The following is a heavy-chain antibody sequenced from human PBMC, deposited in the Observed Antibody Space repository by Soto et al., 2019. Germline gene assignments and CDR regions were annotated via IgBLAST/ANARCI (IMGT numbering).Heavy chain of an antibody. CDR2: IIPIFGTA. V-gene: IGHV1-69*13. CDR1: GGTFSSYA. D-gene: IGHD2-2*01. J-gene: IGHJ6*02. CDR3: ARASLDSSASAHYYYGMDV. Sequence: SVKVSCKASGGTFSSYAISWVRQAPGQGLEWMGGIIPIFGTANYAQKFQGRVTITADESTSTAYMELSSLRSEDTAVYYCARASLDSSASAHYYYGMDVWGQGTTVTVSS.